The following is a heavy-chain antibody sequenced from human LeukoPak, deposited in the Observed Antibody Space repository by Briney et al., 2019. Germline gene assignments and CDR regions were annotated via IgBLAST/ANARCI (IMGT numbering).Heavy chain of an antibody. CDR1: GGSFSGYY. J-gene: IGHJ5*02. V-gene: IGHV4-34*01. CDR2: INHSGST. CDR3: AKHLRRRFFSKTLGFDP. Sequence: SETLSLTCAVSGGSFSGYYWNWIRQPPGKGLEWIGEINHSGSTNYNPSLKSRVTISLDTSKNQFSLKLSSVTAADTAVYYCAKHLRRRFFSKTLGFDPWGQGTLVTVSS. D-gene: IGHD3-3*01.